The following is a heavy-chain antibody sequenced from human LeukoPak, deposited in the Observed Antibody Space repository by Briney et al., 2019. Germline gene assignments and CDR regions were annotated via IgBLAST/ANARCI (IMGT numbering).Heavy chain of an antibody. CDR3: ARGTPRPGYFDY. V-gene: IGHV4-34*01. Sequence: SETLSLTCAVYGGSFSGYYWSWVRQPPGKGLEWIGEINHSGSTNYNPSLKSRVTISVDTSKNQFSLKLSSVTAADTAVYYCARGTPRPGYFDYWGQGTLVTVSS. CDR2: INHSGST. CDR1: GGSFSGYY. J-gene: IGHJ4*02.